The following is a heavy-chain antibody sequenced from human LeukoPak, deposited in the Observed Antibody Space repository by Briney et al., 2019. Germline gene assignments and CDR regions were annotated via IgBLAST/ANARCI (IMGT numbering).Heavy chain of an antibody. Sequence: SETLSLTCTVSGGSISSSRYYWRWIRQPPGKGRERIGTMYYSGSTDYNPSLKSRVTIAVDTSTNQYSLKLSSVTAADTAVYYCARHLREQLPIDYWGQGTLVTVSS. CDR1: GGSISSSRYY. J-gene: IGHJ4*02. CDR2: MYYSGST. D-gene: IGHD6-13*01. V-gene: IGHV4-39*01. CDR3: ARHLREQLPIDY.